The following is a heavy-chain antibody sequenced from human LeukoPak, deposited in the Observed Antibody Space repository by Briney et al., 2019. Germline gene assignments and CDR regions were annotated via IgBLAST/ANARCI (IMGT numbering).Heavy chain of an antibody. D-gene: IGHD4-23*01. CDR2: IYYSGST. V-gene: IGHV4-59*01. Sequence: PSETLSLTCTVSGGSISSYYWSWVRQPPGKGLEWIGYIYYSGSTNSNPSLKSRVSISVDTSKNKFSLKLSSVTAADTAVYYCARLPHYGVTSEGGHSRYFDLWGRGTLVTVSS. J-gene: IGHJ2*01. CDR1: GGSISSYY. CDR3: ARLPHYGVTSEGGHSRYFDL.